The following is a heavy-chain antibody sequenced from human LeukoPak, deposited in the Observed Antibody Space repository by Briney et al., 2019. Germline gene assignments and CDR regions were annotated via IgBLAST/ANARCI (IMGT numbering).Heavy chain of an antibody. V-gene: IGHV1-69*13. CDR3: ARDGAHAAAGTNWFDP. CDR1: GYTLTSYD. J-gene: IGHJ5*02. Sequence: GASVKVSCKASGYTLTSYDINWVRQATGQGLEWMGGIIPIFGTANYAQKFQGRVTITADESTSTAYMELSSLRSEDTAVYYCARDGAHAAAGTNWFDPWGQGTLVTVSS. D-gene: IGHD6-13*01. CDR2: IIPIFGTA.